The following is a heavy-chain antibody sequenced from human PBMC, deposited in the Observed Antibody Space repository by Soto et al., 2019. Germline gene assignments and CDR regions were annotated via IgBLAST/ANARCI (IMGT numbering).Heavy chain of an antibody. V-gene: IGHV3-23*01. Sequence: PGGSLRLSCAASGFTFSSYAMSWVRQAPGKGLEWVSAISGSGGSTYYADSVKVRFTISRYNSKNTLYLQMNSLRAEDTAVYYCAKDDVIETADHYFDYWGQGTLVTVSS. D-gene: IGHD3-10*01. CDR3: AKDDVIETADHYFDY. CDR2: ISGSGGST. CDR1: GFTFSSYA. J-gene: IGHJ4*02.